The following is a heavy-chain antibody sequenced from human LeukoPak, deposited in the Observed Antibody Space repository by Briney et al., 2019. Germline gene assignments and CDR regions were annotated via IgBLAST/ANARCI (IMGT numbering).Heavy chain of an antibody. CDR1: GGSFSGYY. CDR3: ARQTGSGLFSLP. V-gene: IGHV4-34*01. Sequence: SETLSLTCAVYGGSFSGYYWSWIRQPPGKGLEWIGEINHSGSTNYNPSLKSRVTISVDTSKNQFSLKLSSVTAAGTAVYYSARQTGSGLFSLPGGQGTLVTVSS. CDR2: INHSGST. D-gene: IGHD3-10*01. J-gene: IGHJ4*02.